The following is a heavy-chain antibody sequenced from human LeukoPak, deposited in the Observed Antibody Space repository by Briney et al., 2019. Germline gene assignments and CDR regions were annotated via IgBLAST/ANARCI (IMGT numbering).Heavy chain of an antibody. Sequence: GSLRLSCAASGFTFSTSWMTWVRQAPGKGPEWMANIKYDGSDKYYVDSVKGRFTISRDNAKSSLYLQMNSLRAEDTAVYYCARVSHSGPNYYYYYMDVWGKGTTVTVSS. CDR3: ARVSHSGPNYYYYYMDV. D-gene: IGHD5-12*01. J-gene: IGHJ6*03. CDR1: GFTFSTSW. CDR2: IKYDGSDK. V-gene: IGHV3-7*01.